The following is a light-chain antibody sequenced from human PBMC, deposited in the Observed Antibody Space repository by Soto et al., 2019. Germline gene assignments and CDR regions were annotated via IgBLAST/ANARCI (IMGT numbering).Light chain of an antibody. V-gene: IGKV1-33*01. CDR1: QDINKN. CDR3: QQYESLPLT. J-gene: IGKJ5*01. CDR2: DAS. Sequence: DIQMTQSTSSLSASVGDRVTITCQASQDINKNLIWYQQKPGKAPKLLIYDASDLETGVPSRFSGSGSGTGFTFTISSLQPEDFATYYCQQYESLPLTFAQRTRLAIK.